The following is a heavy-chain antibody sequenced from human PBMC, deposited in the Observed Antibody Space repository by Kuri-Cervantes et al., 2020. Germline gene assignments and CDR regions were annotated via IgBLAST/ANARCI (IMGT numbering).Heavy chain of an antibody. Sequence: ETLSLTCAVYGGSFSGYYWSWVRQAPGKGLEWVSAISGSGGNTYYADSVKGRFTISVDNSKNTLYLQMNSLRVEDTAVYYCAKWLYSDVLTGQNDILDVWGKGTTVTVSS. J-gene: IGHJ6*04. CDR2: ISGSGGNT. V-gene: IGHV3-23*01. CDR3: AKWLYSDVLTGQNDILDV. CDR1: GGSFSGYY. D-gene: IGHD3-9*01.